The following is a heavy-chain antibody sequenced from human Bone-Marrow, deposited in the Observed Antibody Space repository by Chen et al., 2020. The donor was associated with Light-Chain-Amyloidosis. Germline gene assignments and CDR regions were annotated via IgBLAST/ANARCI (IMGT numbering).Heavy chain of an antibody. J-gene: IGHJ4*02. CDR1: GFTFSNAW. CDR3: TTTRPATAVNTWEYYFDY. V-gene: IGHV3-15*01. CDR2: IKSKTDGGTT. Sequence: EVQLVESGGGLVKPGGSLRLSCAASGFTFSNAWMSWVRQAPGKGLEWVGRIKSKTDGGTTDYAAPVKGRFTISRDDSKNTLYLQMNSLKTEDTAVYYCTTTRPATAVNTWEYYFDYWGQGTLVTVSS. D-gene: IGHD1-26*01.